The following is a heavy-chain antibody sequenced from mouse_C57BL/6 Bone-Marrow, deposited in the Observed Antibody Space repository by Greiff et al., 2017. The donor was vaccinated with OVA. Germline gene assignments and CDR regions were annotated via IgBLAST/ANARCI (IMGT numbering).Heavy chain of an antibody. CDR2: IWWDDDK. V-gene: IGHV8-8*01. D-gene: IGHD1-1*01. CDR3: ARYYYGSSYDYYAMDY. J-gene: IGHJ4*01. CDR1: GFSLSTFGMG. Sequence: QVTLKVSGPGILQPSQTLSLTCSFSGFSLSTFGMGVGWIRQPSGKGLEWLAHIWWDDDKYYNPALKSRLTISKDTSKNQVFLKIANVDTADTATYYCARYYYGSSYDYYAMDYWGQGTSVTVSS.